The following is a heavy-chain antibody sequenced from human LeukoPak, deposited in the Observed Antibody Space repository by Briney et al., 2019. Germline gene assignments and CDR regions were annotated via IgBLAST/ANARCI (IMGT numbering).Heavy chain of an antibody. D-gene: IGHD3-16*02. CDR2: INPNNGGT. Sequence: GASVKVSCKASGYTFTGHYMHWVRQAPGQGLEWMGRINPNNGGTNYAQKFQSRVTMTRDTSINTVYMELSRLRSDDTAVYYCARDHYDYLWGSHRPHNWFDPWGQGALVTVSS. J-gene: IGHJ5*02. V-gene: IGHV1-2*06. CDR1: GYTFTGHY. CDR3: ARDHYDYLWGSHRPHNWFDP.